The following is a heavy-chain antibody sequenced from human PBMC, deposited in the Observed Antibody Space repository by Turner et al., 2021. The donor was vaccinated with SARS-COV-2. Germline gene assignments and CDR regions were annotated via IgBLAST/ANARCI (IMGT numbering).Heavy chain of an antibody. J-gene: IGHJ3*02. CDR2: IYWDDDK. CDR3: AHWLWFGLISDAFDI. Sequence: QITLKESGPTLVKPTQTLTLTCTFSGFSLSTSGVGVGWIRQPPGKALEWLALIYWDDDKRYSTSLKSRLTITKDTSKNQMVLTMTNMDPVDTATYYCAHWLWFGLISDAFDIWGQGTMVTVSS. V-gene: IGHV2-5*02. CDR1: GFSLSTSGVG. D-gene: IGHD3-10*01.